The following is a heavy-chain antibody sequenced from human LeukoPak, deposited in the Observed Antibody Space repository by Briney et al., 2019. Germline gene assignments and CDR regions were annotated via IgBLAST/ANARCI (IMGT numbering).Heavy chain of an antibody. Sequence: PSETLSLTCAVYGGSFSSSSYYWGWIRQPPGKGLEWIGSIYYSGSTYYNPSLKSRVTISVDTSKNQFSLKLSSVTAADTAVYYCRGVAVAGNWFDPWGQGTLVTVSS. CDR3: RGVAVAGNWFDP. J-gene: IGHJ5*02. V-gene: IGHV4-39*01. D-gene: IGHD6-19*01. CDR1: GGSFSSSSYY. CDR2: IYYSGST.